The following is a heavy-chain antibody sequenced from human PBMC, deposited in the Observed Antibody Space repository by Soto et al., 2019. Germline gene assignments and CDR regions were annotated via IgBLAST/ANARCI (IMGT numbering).Heavy chain of an antibody. V-gene: IGHV3-23*01. CDR3: AKSTDYYFYGMDV. Sequence: EVQLLESGGGFVQPGGSLRLSCTASGFTFSNYAMNWVRQAPGKGLEWVSVITGSGDSTYYADSVKGRFTISRDNSKNMLYLQMNSLRAEDTAVYYCAKSTDYYFYGMDVWGQGTTVTVSS. J-gene: IGHJ6*02. CDR2: ITGSGDST. CDR1: GFTFSNYA.